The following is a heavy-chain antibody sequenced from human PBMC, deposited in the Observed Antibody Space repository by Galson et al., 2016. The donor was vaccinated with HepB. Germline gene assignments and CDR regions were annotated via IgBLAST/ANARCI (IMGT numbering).Heavy chain of an antibody. D-gene: IGHD4-17*01. V-gene: IGHV3-48*02. CDR1: GFTFSGYN. CDR3: ARDLYGDLDFDL. CDR2: SSGGSDGE. J-gene: IGHJ4*02. Sequence: SLRLSCAASGFTFSGYNVNWVRQAPGKGLEWIAFSSGGSDGEIYAGSVEGRFTISRDNAKNSLYLQMNNLRDEDTAVYYCARDLYGDLDFDLWGQGTLVTVSS.